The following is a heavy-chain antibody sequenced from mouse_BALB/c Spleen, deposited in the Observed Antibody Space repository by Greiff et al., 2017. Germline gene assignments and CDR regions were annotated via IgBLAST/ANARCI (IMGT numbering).Heavy chain of an antibody. V-gene: IGHV6-6*02. D-gene: IGHD2-14*01. J-gene: IGHJ2*01. CDR2: IRLKSNNYAT. Sequence: EVKLVESGGGLVQPGGSMKLSCVASGFTFSNYWMNWVRQSPEKGLEWVAEIRLKSNNYATHYAESVKGRFTISRDDSKSSVYLQMNNLRAEDTGIYYCTRDNYRYDGYYFDYWGQGTTLTVSS. CDR3: TRDNYRYDGYYFDY. CDR1: GFTFSNYW.